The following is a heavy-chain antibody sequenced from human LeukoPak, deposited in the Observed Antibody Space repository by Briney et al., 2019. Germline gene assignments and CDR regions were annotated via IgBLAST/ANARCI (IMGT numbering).Heavy chain of an antibody. V-gene: IGHV3-21*01. CDR1: GFTFINAW. J-gene: IGHJ6*03. CDR3: AREVVVSGYSYDEYYYYYYMDV. CDR2: ISSSSSYI. D-gene: IGHD5-18*01. Sequence: GGSLRLSCAASGFTFINAWMNWVRQAPGKGLEWVSSISSSSSYIYYADSVKGRFTISRDNAKNSLYLQMDSLRAEDTAVYYCAREVVVSGYSYDEYYYYYYMDVWGKGTTVTVSS.